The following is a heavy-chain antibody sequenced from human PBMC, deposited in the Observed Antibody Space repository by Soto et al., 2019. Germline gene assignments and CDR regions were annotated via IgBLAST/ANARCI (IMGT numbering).Heavy chain of an antibody. V-gene: IGHV1-69*13. D-gene: IGHD6-19*01. CDR1: GGTFGSNA. J-gene: IGHJ6*02. CDR2: VIPMFGTA. CDR3: TRGPPGVAETGSYYYYYAMDV. Sequence: SVKVCCKESGGTFGSNAISWVRQATGQGLEWMGGVIPMFGTANYAQKFEGRATITADEYTSTAYMELINLRSYDTAVYYCTRGPPGVAETGSYYYYYAMDVWGQGTTVTVSS.